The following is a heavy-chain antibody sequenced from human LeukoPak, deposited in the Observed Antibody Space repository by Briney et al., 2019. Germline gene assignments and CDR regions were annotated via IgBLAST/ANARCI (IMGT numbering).Heavy chain of an antibody. V-gene: IGHV1-46*01. D-gene: IGHD3-10*01. Sequence: GASVKVSCKASGYTFTSYYMHWVRQAPGQGLEWMGIIDPSGGSATYAQKFQGRVTMTRDTSTSTVYMELSSLRSEDTAVYYCARGLGSGSYYKLWGQGTLVTVSS. CDR2: IDPSGGSA. CDR1: GYTFTSYY. J-gene: IGHJ4*02. CDR3: ARGLGSGSYYKL.